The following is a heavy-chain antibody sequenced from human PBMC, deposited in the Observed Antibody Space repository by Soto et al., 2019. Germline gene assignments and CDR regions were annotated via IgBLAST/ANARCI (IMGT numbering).Heavy chain of an antibody. Sequence: QVQLVQSGAEVKKPGASVKVSCKASGYTFTSYGISWVRQAPGQGLEWMGWISAYNGNTNYAQKLQGRVTMTTDTSTRVAYMELRRLRSDDTAVYYCARGLRAHNSGWYVGYYYYGMDVWGKGSTVTVSS. CDR3: ARGLRAHNSGWYVGYYYYGMDV. CDR1: GYTFTSYG. V-gene: IGHV1-18*01. D-gene: IGHD6-19*01. CDR2: ISAYNGNT. J-gene: IGHJ6*04.